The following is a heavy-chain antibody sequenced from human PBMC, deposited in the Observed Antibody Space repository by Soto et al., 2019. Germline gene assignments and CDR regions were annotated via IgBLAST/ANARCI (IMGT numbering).Heavy chain of an antibody. D-gene: IGHD3-9*01. V-gene: IGHV3-7*05. CDR2: IKQDGSEK. CDR3: ARHSFESGMDV. Sequence: GGSLRLSCAASGFTFSSYWMSWVRQAPGKGLEWVANIKQDGSEKYYVDSVKGRFTISRDNAKNSLYLQMNRLRAEETAVYYCARHSFESGMDVWGKGTTVTVSS. CDR1: GFTFSSYW. J-gene: IGHJ6*04.